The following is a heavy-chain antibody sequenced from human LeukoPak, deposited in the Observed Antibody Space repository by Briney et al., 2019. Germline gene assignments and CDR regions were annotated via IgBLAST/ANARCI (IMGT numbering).Heavy chain of an antibody. V-gene: IGHV4-30-2*01. Sequence: SETLSLTCADSGGSISSGGYSWSWIRQPPGKGLEWIGYIYHSGSTYYNPSLKSRVTISVDRSKNQFSLKLSSVTAADTAVYYCASVRGVKADAFDIWGQGTMVTVSS. CDR3: ASVRGVKADAFDI. CDR2: IYHSGST. D-gene: IGHD3-10*01. J-gene: IGHJ3*02. CDR1: GGSISSGGYS.